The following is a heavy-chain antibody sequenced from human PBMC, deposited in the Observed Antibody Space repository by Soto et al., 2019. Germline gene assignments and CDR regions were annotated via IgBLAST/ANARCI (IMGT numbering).Heavy chain of an antibody. CDR2: ISTGGGST. CDR1: GFTFSSHV. D-gene: IGHD3-22*01. CDR3: ARSREMIASAGSFDY. J-gene: IGHJ4*02. V-gene: IGHV3-23*01. Sequence: EVQLLESGGGLVQPGGSLRLSCAASGFTFSSHVMSWVRQAPGKGLEWVSGISTGGGSTEYADSVKGRFTISRDNSKNTLHLQRKSLRAEDTAVYYCARSREMIASAGSFDYWGQGTLVTVSS.